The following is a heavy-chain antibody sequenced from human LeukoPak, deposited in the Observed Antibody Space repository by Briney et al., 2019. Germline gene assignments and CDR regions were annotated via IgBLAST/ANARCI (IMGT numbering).Heavy chain of an antibody. V-gene: IGHV3-NL1*01. CDR1: GFTFSNYG. CDR2: IYSGGST. D-gene: IGHD2-15*01. Sequence: GGSLRLSCAASGFTFSNYGIHWVRQAPGKGLEWVSVIYSGGSTYYADSVKGRFTISRDNSKNTLYLQMNSLRAEDTAVYYCARSPYCSGGSCYSHFDYWGQGTLVTVSS. J-gene: IGHJ4*02. CDR3: ARSPYCSGGSCYSHFDY.